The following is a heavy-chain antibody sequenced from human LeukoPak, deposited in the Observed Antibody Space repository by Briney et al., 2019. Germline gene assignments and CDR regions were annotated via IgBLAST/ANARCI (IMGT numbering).Heavy chain of an antibody. V-gene: IGHV5-51*01. D-gene: IGHD4-17*01. J-gene: IGHJ4*02. CDR3: VRGNQKYGDYVRD. CDR1: GYTFNKNY. Sequence: GESLKISCKASGYTFNKNYIAWVRQVSEKGLEWMGIIYPGDSDTRYSPSFQGHVTISAAEPISTAFLQWSSVEATDSAMYYCVRGNQKYGDYVRDWGQGTLVTISS. CDR2: IYPGDSDT.